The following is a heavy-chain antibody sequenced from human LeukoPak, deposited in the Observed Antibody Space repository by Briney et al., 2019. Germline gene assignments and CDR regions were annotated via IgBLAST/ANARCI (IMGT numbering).Heavy chain of an antibody. Sequence: ASVKVSCKASGYTFTGYYMHWVRQAPGQGLEWKGWINPNSGGTNYAQKFQGRVTMTRDTSIITDYMELSRLRSDDTAVYYCARSSSWHTEALDPWGQGALVTVSS. V-gene: IGHV1-2*02. CDR1: GYTFTGYY. CDR2: INPNSGGT. CDR3: ARSSSWHTEALDP. D-gene: IGHD6-13*01. J-gene: IGHJ5*02.